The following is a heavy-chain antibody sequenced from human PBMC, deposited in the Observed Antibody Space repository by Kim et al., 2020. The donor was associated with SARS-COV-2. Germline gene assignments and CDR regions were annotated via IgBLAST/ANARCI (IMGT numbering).Heavy chain of an antibody. V-gene: IGHV4-34*01. J-gene: IGHJ6*02. CDR2: INHSGST. CDR1: GGSFSGYY. CDR3: ARENYYYYYGMDV. Sequence: SETLSLTCAVYGGSFSGYYWSWIRQPPGKGLEWIGEINHSGSTNYNPSLKSRVTISVDTSENQFSLKLSSVTAADTAVHYCARENYYYYYGMDVWGQGTT.